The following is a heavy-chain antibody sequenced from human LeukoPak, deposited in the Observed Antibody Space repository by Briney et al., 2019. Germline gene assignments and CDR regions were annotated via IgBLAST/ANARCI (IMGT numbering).Heavy chain of an antibody. V-gene: IGHV4-39*01. CDR3: ARLRSLPLGELSSRPKYYFDY. CDR1: GGSISSSSYY. J-gene: IGHJ4*02. Sequence: PSETLSLTCTVSGGSISSSSYYWGWIRQPPGKGLEWIGSIYYSGSTYYNPSLKSRVTISVDTSKNQFSLKLSSVTAADTAVYYCARLRSLPLGELSSRPKYYFDYWGQGTLVTVSS. CDR2: IYYSGST. D-gene: IGHD3-16*02.